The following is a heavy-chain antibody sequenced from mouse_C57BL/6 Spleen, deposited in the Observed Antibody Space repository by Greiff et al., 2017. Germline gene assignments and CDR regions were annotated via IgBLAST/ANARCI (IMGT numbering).Heavy chain of an antibody. CDR2: IYPGDGDT. Sequence: VQLQQSGPELVKPGASVKISCKASGYAFSSSWMNWVKQRPGKGLEWIGRIYPGDGDTNYNGKFKGKATLTADKSSSTAYMQLSSLTSEDSAVYFCAGHYCGSSYVGVFDYWGQGTTLTVSS. CDR1: GYAFSSSW. CDR3: AGHYCGSSYVGVFDY. V-gene: IGHV1-82*01. J-gene: IGHJ2*01. D-gene: IGHD1-1*01.